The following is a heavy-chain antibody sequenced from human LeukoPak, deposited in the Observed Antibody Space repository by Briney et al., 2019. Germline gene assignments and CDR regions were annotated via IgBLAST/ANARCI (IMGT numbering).Heavy chain of an antibody. CDR2: IYYSGST. CDR3: ARVVGPKIAFDI. V-gene: IGHV4-59*01. D-gene: IGHD1-26*01. CDR1: GGSISSYY. J-gene: IGHJ3*02. Sequence: PSETLSLTCTVSGGSISSYYWSWIRQPPGKGLEWIGYIYYSGSTNYNPSLKSRVTISVDTSKNQFSLKLSSVTAADTAVYYCARVVGPKIAFDIWGQGTMVTVSS.